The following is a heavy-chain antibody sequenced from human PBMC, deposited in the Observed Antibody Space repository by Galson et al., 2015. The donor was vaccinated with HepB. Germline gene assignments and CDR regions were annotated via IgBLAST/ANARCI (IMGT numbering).Heavy chain of an antibody. CDR1: GGSFSGYY. D-gene: IGHD2-8*01. J-gene: IGHJ4*02. CDR3: ATNIVPRPTYDY. V-gene: IGHV4-34*01. CDR2: INHSGST. Sequence: LSLTCAVYGGSFSGYYWSWIRQPPGKGLEWIGEINHSGSTNYNPSLKSRVTISVDTSKNQFSLKLSSVTAADTAVYYCATNIVPRPTYDYWGQGTLVTVSS.